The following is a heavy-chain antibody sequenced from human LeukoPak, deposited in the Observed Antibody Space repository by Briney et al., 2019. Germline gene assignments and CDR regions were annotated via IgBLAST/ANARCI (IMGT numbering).Heavy chain of an antibody. CDR2: ISAYNGNT. V-gene: IGHV1-18*04. CDR1: GYTSTSYG. Sequence: GASVKVSCKASGYTSTSYGISWVRQAPGQGLEWMGWISAYNGNTNYAQKLQGRVTVTTDTSTSTAYMELRSLRSDDTAVYYCARDRSSNRYCSSTSCYQDDAFDIWGQGTMVTASS. CDR3: ARDRSSNRYCSSTSCYQDDAFDI. D-gene: IGHD2-2*01. J-gene: IGHJ3*02.